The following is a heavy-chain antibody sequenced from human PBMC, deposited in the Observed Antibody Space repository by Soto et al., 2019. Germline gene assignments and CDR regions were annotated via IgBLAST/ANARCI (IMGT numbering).Heavy chain of an antibody. D-gene: IGHD4-17*01. CDR3: ARYYGGHYYCGMDV. J-gene: IGHJ6*02. V-gene: IGHV3-30-3*01. CDR2: ISYDGSNK. CDR1: GFTFSSYA. Sequence: GGSLRLSCAASGFTFSSYAMHWVRQAPGKGLEWVAVISYDGSNKYYANSVKGRFTISRDNSKNTLYLQMNSLRAEDTAVYYCARYYGGHYYCGMDVWGQGTTVTVSS.